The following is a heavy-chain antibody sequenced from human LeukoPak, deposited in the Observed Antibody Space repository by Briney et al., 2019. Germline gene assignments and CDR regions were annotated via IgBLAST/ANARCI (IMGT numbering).Heavy chain of an antibody. J-gene: IGHJ6*02. CDR2: IYYSGST. CDR3: ARQQGGYYPYYYYGMDV. Sequence: SETLSLTCTVSGGSFSSYYWSWIRQPPGKGLEWIGYIYYSGSTTYNPSLKNRVTISVDTSKNQFSLKLSSVTAADTAVYYWARQQGGYYPYYYYGMDVGGQGTTVTVS. D-gene: IGHD3-22*01. CDR1: GGSFSSYY. V-gene: IGHV4-59*01.